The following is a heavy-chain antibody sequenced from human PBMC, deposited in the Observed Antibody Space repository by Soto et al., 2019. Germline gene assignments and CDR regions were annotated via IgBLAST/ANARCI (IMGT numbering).Heavy chain of an antibody. CDR3: AAVDLHLYYYYGMDV. J-gene: IGHJ6*02. CDR2: IVVGSGNT. V-gene: IGHV1-58*01. CDR1: GFTFTSSA. Sequence: GPSVKVSCKASGFTFTSSAVQRVLQARGQRLEWIGWIVVGSGNTNYAQKFQGRVTITRDMSTSTAYMELSSLRSEDTAVYYCAAVDLHLYYYYGMDVWGQGTTVTVSS.